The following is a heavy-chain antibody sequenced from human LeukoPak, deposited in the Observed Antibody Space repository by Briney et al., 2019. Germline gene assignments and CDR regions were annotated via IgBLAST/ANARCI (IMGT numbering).Heavy chain of an antibody. J-gene: IGHJ4*02. CDR2: ISYPGST. D-gene: IGHD2/OR15-2a*01. V-gene: IGHV4-39*01. CDR1: GGSISNSSFY. CDR3: AAGYTTFLHYFDY. Sequence: SETLSLICTVSGGSISNSSFYWGWIRQPPGKGLECIASISYPGSTFYNPSLRSRVTISVDTSKNQFSLRLSSVTAADTAVYYCAAGYTTFLHYFDYWGQGTLVTVLS.